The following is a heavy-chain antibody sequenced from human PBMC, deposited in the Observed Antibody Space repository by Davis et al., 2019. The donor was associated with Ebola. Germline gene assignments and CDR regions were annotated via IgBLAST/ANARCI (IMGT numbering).Heavy chain of an antibody. D-gene: IGHD2-21*01. CDR3: ARDYCGSDCDSGGNFQY. CDR1: GYTFIAYY. J-gene: IGHJ1*01. Sequence: ASVKVSCKASGYTFIAYYIHWVRQAPGQGLEWMGWINPDNGDTNFAQKFQGRVTMTTDTSINTAYMELNTLRSDDTAVYYCARDYCGSDCDSGGNFQYWGQGTLVTVSS. CDR2: INPDNGDT. V-gene: IGHV1-2*02.